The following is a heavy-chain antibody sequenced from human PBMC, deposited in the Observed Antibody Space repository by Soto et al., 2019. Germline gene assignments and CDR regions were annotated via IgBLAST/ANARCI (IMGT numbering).Heavy chain of an antibody. CDR2: IYYSGST. CDR1: GGSISSGGYS. D-gene: IGHD3-9*01. J-gene: IGHJ4*02. V-gene: IGHV4-39*01. Sequence: TCAVSGGSISSGGYSWGWIRQPPGKGLEWIGIIYYSGSTYYNPSLKSRVTISVDTSKSQFSLNLNSVTAADTAVYYCARGYDILTGPLDYWGPGTLVTVSS. CDR3: ARGYDILTGPLDY.